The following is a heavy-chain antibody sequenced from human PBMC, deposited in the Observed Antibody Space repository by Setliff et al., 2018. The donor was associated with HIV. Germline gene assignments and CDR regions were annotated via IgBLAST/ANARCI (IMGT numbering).Heavy chain of an antibody. CDR1: GGTFSSYA. CDR2: IIPILGIA. D-gene: IGHD3-10*01. V-gene: IGHV1-69*10. CDR3: ARGLFTNYYGSGSYYVDY. Sequence: ASVRVSCKASGGTFSSYAISWVRQAPGQGLEWMGGIIPILGIANYAQKFQGRVTITADESTSTAYMELSSLRSEDTAVYYCARGLFTNYYGSGSYYVDYWGQGTLVTVSS. J-gene: IGHJ4*02.